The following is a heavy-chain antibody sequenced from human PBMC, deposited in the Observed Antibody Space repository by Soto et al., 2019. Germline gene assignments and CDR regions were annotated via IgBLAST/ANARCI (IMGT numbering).Heavy chain of an antibody. CDR3: ARGGAVDTAMARLLVYYYGMDV. Sequence: HPGGSLRLSCAASGFTFSSYAMHWVRQAPGKGLEWVAVISYDGSNKYYADSVKGRFTISRDNSKNTLYLRMNSLRAEDTAVYYCARGGAVDTAMARLLVYYYGMDVWGQGTTVTVSS. D-gene: IGHD5-18*01. V-gene: IGHV3-30-3*01. J-gene: IGHJ6*02. CDR1: GFTFSSYA. CDR2: ISYDGSNK.